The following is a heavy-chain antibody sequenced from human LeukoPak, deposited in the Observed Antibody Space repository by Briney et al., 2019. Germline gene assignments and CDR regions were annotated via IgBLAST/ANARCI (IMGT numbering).Heavy chain of an antibody. CDR2: IYYSGST. D-gene: IGHD6-13*01. Sequence: SETLSLTCTVSGGSISSGVYYWSWIRQHPGKGLEWIGYIYYSGSTYYNPSLKSRVTISVDTSKNQFSLKLSSVTAADTAVYYCARTREGIAARYYFDYWGQGTLVTVSS. CDR3: ARTREGIAARYYFDY. J-gene: IGHJ4*02. V-gene: IGHV4-31*03. CDR1: GGSISSGVYY.